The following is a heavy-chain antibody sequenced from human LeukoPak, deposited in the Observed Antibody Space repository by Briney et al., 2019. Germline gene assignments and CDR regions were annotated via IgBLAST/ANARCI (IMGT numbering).Heavy chain of an antibody. J-gene: IGHJ6*02. D-gene: IGHD5-18*01. V-gene: IGHV5-51*01. CDR1: GYSFTSYW. CDR3: ARHGRIQLWLRRSDYYYGMDV. Sequence: GESLKISCKVSGYSFTSYWIGWVRQMPGKGLEWMGIIYPGDSDTRYSPSFQGQVTISAHKSISTAYLQWSSLKASDTAMYYCARHGRIQLWLRRSDYYYGMDVWGQGTTVTVSS. CDR2: IYPGDSDT.